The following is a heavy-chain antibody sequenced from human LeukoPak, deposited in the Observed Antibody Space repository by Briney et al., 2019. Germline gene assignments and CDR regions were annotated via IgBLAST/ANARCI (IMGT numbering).Heavy chain of an antibody. CDR3: ARDRRSRHAFDI. Sequence: PETLSLTCTVSGGSISSYYWSWIRQPAGKGLEWIGRIYTSGSTNYNPSLKSRVTMSVDTSKNQFSLKLSSVTAADTAVYYCARDRRSRHAFDIWGQGTMVTVSS. CDR2: IYTSGST. V-gene: IGHV4-4*07. D-gene: IGHD1-26*01. CDR1: GGSISSYY. J-gene: IGHJ3*02.